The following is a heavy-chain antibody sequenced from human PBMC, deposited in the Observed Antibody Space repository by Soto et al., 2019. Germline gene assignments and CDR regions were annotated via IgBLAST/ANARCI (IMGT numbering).Heavy chain of an antibody. CDR3: AKDGGGYYDSSGYYHFDY. J-gene: IGHJ4*02. CDR2: ISWDGGST. Sequence: EVQLVESGGVVVQPGGSLRLSCAASGFTFDDYTMHWVRQAPGKGLEWVSLISWDGGSTYYADSVKGRFTISRDNSKNSLYLQMNSLRTEDTALYYCAKDGGGYYDSSGYYHFDYWGQGTRVTVSS. D-gene: IGHD3-22*01. CDR1: GFTFDDYT. V-gene: IGHV3-43*01.